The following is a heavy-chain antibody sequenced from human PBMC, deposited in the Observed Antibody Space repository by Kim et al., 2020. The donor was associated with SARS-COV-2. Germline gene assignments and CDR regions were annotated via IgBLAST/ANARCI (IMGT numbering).Heavy chain of an antibody. J-gene: IGHJ4*02. V-gene: IGHV1-3*01. CDR1: GYTFTSYA. CDR3: ARNEDC. Sequence: ASVKVSCEASGYTFTSYAFHWVRQAPGQGLEWMGWIDADNGNTKYSQKFQGRVTITRDTSARTAYMELSSLRSEDTAVYYCARNEDCWGQGTLVTVSS. CDR2: IDADNGNT.